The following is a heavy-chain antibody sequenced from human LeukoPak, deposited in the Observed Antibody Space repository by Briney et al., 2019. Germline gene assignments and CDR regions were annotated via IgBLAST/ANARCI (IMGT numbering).Heavy chain of an antibody. CDR3: AKLMSTALTYYYMDV. CDR1: GFTFSSCA. J-gene: IGHJ6*03. Sequence: GGSLRLSCAASGFTFSSCAMSWVRRAPGKGLEWVSGISGSGGNTYYADSVKGRFTISRDNSKNTLYLQMNSLRVEDTAVYYCAKLMSTALTYYYMDVWGKGPTVTVSS. D-gene: IGHD5/OR15-5a*01. V-gene: IGHV3-23*01. CDR2: ISGSGGNT.